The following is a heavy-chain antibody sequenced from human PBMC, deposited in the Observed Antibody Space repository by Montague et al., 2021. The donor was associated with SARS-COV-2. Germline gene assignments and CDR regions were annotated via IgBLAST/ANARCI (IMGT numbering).Heavy chain of an antibody. V-gene: IGHV2-70*11. CDR1: GFSLSTSGMC. D-gene: IGHD6-19*01. CDR3: AREYSSGVYFDY. CDR2: IDWDDDK. J-gene: IGHJ4*02. Sequence: PALVKHTQTLTLTCTFSGFSLSTSGMCVSWIRQPPGKALEWLARIDWDDDKYYSTSLKTRLTISKDTSKNQVVLTMTNMDPVDTATYYCAREYSSGVYFDYWGQGTLVTVSS.